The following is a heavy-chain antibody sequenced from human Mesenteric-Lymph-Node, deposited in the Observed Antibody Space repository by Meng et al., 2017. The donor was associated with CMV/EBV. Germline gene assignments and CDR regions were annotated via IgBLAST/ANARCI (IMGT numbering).Heavy chain of an antibody. Sequence: GGSLRLSCAASGFIFGNYDMSWVRQAPGKGLEWVAFISSSSSYIYYADSVSGRFTISKNTANHSLCLQTTSLRAEDAAVYYCARGRGSAGWDSWGQGTLVTVSS. D-gene: IGHD3-10*01. CDR2: ISSSSSYI. CDR3: ARGRGSAGWDS. J-gene: IGHJ4*02. V-gene: IGHV3-21*05. CDR1: GFIFGNYD.